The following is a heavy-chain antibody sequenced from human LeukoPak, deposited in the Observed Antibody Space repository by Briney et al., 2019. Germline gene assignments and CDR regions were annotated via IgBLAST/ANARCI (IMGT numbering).Heavy chain of an antibody. J-gene: IGHJ4*02. D-gene: IGHD6-19*01. Sequence: SETLSLTCAVYGGSFSGYYWSWIRQPPGKGLEWIGEINHSGSTNYNPSLKSRVTISVDTSKNQFSLKLSSVTAADTAVYYCARKKGQWLVFDYWGQGTLVTVSS. V-gene: IGHV4-34*01. CDR1: GGSFSGYY. CDR3: ARKKGQWLVFDY. CDR2: INHSGST.